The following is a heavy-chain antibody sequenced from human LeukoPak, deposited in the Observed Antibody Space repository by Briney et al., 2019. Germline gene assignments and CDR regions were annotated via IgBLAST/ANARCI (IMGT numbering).Heavy chain of an antibody. CDR3: ARDSDCSGGSCYLDY. V-gene: IGHV3-30*04. CDR2: ISYDGSNK. J-gene: IGHJ4*02. CDR1: GFTFSSYA. Sequence: GGSLRLSCAASGFTFSSYAMHWVRQAPGKGLEWVAVISYDGSNKYYADSVKGRSTISRDNSKNTLYLQVNSLRAEDTAVYYCARDSDCSGGSCYLDYWGQGTLVTVSS. D-gene: IGHD2-15*01.